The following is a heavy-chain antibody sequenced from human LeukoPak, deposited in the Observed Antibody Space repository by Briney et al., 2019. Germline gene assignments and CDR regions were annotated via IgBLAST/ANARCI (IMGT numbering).Heavy chain of an antibody. D-gene: IGHD3-10*01. Sequence: SQTLSLTCAVSGGSTSSGGYSWSWIRQPPGKGLEWIGYIYHSGSTYYNPSLKSRVTISVDRSKNQFSLKLSSVTAADTAVYYCARGVRYYGSGSYYFYFDYWGQGTLVTVSS. CDR2: IYHSGST. CDR3: ARGVRYYGSGSYYFYFDY. V-gene: IGHV4-30-2*01. J-gene: IGHJ4*02. CDR1: GGSTSSGGYS.